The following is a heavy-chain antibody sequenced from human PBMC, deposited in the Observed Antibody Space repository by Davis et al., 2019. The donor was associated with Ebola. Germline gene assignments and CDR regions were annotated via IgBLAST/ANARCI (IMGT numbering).Heavy chain of an antibody. Sequence: SETLSLTCAVSGGSISSGGYSWSWIRQPPGKGLEWIGYIYHSGSTYYNPSLKSRVTISVDRSKNQFSLKLSSVTAADTAVYYCARLTGGIYFHAFDIWGQGTMVTVSS. J-gene: IGHJ3*02. D-gene: IGHD2/OR15-2a*01. CDR2: IYHSGST. CDR3: ARLTGGIYFHAFDI. CDR1: GGSISSGGYS. V-gene: IGHV4-30-2*01.